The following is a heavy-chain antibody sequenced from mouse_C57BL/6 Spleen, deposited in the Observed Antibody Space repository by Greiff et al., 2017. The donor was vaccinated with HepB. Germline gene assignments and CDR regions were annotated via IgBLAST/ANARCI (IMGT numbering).Heavy chain of an antibody. Sequence: VKLMESGPGLVQPSQSLSITCTVSGFSLTSYGVHWVRQSPGKGLEWLGVIWRGGSTDYNAAFMSRLSITKDNSKSQVFFKMNSLQADDTAIYYCAKMRTAQAHYYAMDYWGQGTSVTVSS. D-gene: IGHD3-2*02. CDR1: GFSLTSYG. J-gene: IGHJ4*01. V-gene: IGHV2-5*01. CDR3: AKMRTAQAHYYAMDY. CDR2: IWRGGST.